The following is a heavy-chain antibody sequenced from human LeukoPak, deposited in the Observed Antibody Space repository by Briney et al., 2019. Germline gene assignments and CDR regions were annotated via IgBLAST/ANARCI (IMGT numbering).Heavy chain of an antibody. CDR1: GGTFSSYA. J-gene: IGHJ6*03. V-gene: IGHV1-69*13. Sequence: SVKVSCKASGGTFSSYAISWVRQAPGQGLEWMGGIIPIFGTANYAQKFQGRVTITADESTSTAYMELSSLRSEDTAVYYCARSAHCSSTSCQIYYYYMDVWGKGTTVTVSS. CDR3: ARSAHCSSTSCQIYYYYMDV. CDR2: IIPIFGTA. D-gene: IGHD2-2*01.